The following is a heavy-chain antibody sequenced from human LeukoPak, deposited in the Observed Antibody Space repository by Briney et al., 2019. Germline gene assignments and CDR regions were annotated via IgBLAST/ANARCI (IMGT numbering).Heavy chain of an antibody. CDR1: GFTFSSYW. V-gene: IGHV3-74*01. CDR3: AREQLPYGDYAGYFDL. D-gene: IGHD4-17*01. CDR2: IYSDGIST. J-gene: IGHJ2*01. Sequence: GGSLRLSCAASGFTFSSYWMHWVRQAPGKGLVWVSRIYSDGISTSYADSVKGRFTISRDNAKNTLYLQMNSLRAEDTAVYYCAREQLPYGDYAGYFDLWGRGTLVTVSS.